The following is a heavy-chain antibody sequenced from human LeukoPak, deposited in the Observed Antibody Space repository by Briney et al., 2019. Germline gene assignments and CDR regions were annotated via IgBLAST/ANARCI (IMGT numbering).Heavy chain of an antibody. V-gene: IGHV3-33*08. Sequence: GGSLRLSCAASGFTFSSYAMHWVRQAPGKGLEWVAVIWYDGSNKYYADSVKGRFTVSRDNSKNTLYLQMNSLRAEDTAVYYCATAVASSSGWYADYWGRGTLVTVSS. D-gene: IGHD6-19*01. CDR3: ATAVASSSGWYADY. CDR2: IWYDGSNK. J-gene: IGHJ4*02. CDR1: GFTFSSYA.